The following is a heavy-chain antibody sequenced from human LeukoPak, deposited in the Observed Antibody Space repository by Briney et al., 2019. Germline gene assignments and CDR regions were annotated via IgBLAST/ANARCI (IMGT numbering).Heavy chain of an antibody. D-gene: IGHD6-13*01. Sequence: GGSLRLSCAASGFTFSSYSMNWVRQAPGKGLEWVSSISSSSSYIYYADSVKGRFTISRDNAKNSPYLQMNSLRAEDTAVYYCARERGRGAAAGYYFDYWGQGTLVTVSS. CDR2: ISSSSSYI. V-gene: IGHV3-21*01. CDR3: ARERGRGAAAGYYFDY. J-gene: IGHJ4*02. CDR1: GFTFSSYS.